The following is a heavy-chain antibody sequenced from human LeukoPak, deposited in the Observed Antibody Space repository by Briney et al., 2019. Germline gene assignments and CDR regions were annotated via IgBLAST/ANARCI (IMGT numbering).Heavy chain of an antibody. D-gene: IGHD3-22*01. V-gene: IGHV4-4*07. CDR3: AREEREYSYESMAPGKVFDI. J-gene: IGHJ3*02. CDR1: GGSISSYY. Sequence: SETLSLTCTVSGGSISSYYWNWIRQTAGKGLEWVGRIYGRGSTNYNPSLKSRVTMSVDTSKNQFSLRLSSVTAADTAVYYCAREEREYSYESMAPGKVFDIWGQGTMVTVSS. CDR2: IYGRGST.